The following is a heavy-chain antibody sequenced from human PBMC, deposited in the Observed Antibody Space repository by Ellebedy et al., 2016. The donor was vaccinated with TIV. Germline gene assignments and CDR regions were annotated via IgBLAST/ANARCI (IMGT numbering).Heavy chain of an antibody. J-gene: IGHJ4*02. V-gene: IGHV4-34*01. CDR2: INHSGST. CDR3: ARGPKYYDILTGYYMRNYYFDY. D-gene: IGHD3-9*01. Sequence: SETLSLXCAVYGGSFSGYYWSWIRQPPGKGLEWIGEINHSGSTNYNPSLKSRVTISVGTSKNQFSLKLSSVTAADTAVYYCARGPKYYDILTGYYMRNYYFDYWGQGTLVTVSS. CDR1: GGSFSGYY.